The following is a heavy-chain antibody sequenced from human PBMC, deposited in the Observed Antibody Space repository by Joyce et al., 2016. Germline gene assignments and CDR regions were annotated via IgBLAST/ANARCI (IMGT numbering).Heavy chain of an antibody. CDR3: ARGGTSSDHFFYYTLDI. D-gene: IGHD1-14*01. V-gene: IGHV1-69*12. J-gene: IGHJ6*02. CDR2: SIPSFGAA. CDR1: GGAFSNFT. Sequence: QVLLVQSGATVKRPGSSLKVSCKSSGGAFSNFTVNWVRQAPGQCLEWMGGSIPSFGAAKNAEHFQGIVTLTAEVSTRTAFMELSSRTSADTAVYYCARGGTSSDHFFYYTLDIWGPGTTVIVSS.